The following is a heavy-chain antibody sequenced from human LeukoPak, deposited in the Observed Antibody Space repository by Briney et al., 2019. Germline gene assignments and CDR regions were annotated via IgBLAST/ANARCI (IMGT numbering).Heavy chain of an antibody. Sequence: SETLSLTCAVYGGSVSGYYWSWIRQPPGKGLEWVGEINHSGSTNYNPSLKSRVTLSVDTSKNQFSLKLSSVTAADTAVYYCARGRRIAARRGYYFDYWGQGTLVTVSS. D-gene: IGHD6-6*01. V-gene: IGHV4-34*01. CDR2: INHSGST. J-gene: IGHJ4*02. CDR1: GGSVSGYY. CDR3: ARGRRIAARRGYYFDY.